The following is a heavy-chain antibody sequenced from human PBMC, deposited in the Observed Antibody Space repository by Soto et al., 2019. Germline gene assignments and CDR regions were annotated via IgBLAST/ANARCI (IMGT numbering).Heavy chain of an antibody. V-gene: IGHV1-2*02. J-gene: IGHJ4*02. Sequence: ASVKVSCKASGHTFTGHHMHWVRQAPGKGLEWMGLIYLDIVDKKYAQKFQGRITSTSDTSITTAYMELRGLRSDDTAVFYCGIEPTETGGFDYWGQGTLVTVSS. CDR2: IYLDIVDK. CDR3: GIEPTETGGFDY. D-gene: IGHD7-27*01. CDR1: GHTFTGHH.